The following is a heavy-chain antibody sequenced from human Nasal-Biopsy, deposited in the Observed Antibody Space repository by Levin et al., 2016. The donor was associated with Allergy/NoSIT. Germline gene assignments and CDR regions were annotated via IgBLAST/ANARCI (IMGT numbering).Heavy chain of an antibody. D-gene: IGHD3-9*01. V-gene: IGHV3-20*04. CDR2: LTWNGGSQ. J-gene: IGHJ3*01. CDR1: GFNFDDYS. Sequence: GESLKISCAASGFNFDDYSMAWVREVPGKGLEWVSCLTWNGGSQGYAASVRGRFTISRDNAKKSLYLQMNSLRVEDTAVYYCAKGVLGNFVDALDVWGRGTTVTVSS. CDR3: AKGVLGNFVDALDV.